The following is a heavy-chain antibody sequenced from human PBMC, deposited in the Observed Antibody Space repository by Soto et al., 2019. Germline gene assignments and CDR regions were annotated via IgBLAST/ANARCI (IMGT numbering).Heavy chain of an antibody. J-gene: IGHJ4*02. CDR3: ARAPYSSSSFFFDY. CDR2: INPSLGHS. CDR1: GYTLTAFH. Sequence: SVKVSCKASGYTLTAFHMHWVRQAPGLGLEWMGIINPSLGHSNTAQRFQGRVTMTWDTSTSTFYMELSSLRSDDTAVYYCARAPYSSSSFFFDYWGQGTPVTVSS. V-gene: IGHV1-46*01. D-gene: IGHD6-6*01.